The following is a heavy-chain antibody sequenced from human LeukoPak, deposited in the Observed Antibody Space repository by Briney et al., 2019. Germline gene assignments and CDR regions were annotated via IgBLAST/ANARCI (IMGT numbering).Heavy chain of an antibody. CDR2: IKSKTDGGTT. J-gene: IGHJ4*02. D-gene: IGHD5-18*01. CDR3: AKVLRVDTAINFMNDRRLLALDY. Sequence: SGGSLRLSCAASGFTFSNAWMSWVRQAPGKGLEWVGRIKSKTDGGTTDYAAPVKGRFTISRDDSKNTLYLQMNSLRAEDTAVYYCAKVLRVDTAINFMNDRRLLALDYWGQGTLVTVSS. CDR1: GFTFSNAW. V-gene: IGHV3-15*01.